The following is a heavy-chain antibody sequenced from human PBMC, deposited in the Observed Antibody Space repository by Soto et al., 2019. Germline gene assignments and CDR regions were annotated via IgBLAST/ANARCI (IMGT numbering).Heavy chain of an antibody. CDR1: GFIRSSYD. D-gene: IGHD1-1*01. Sequence: PGGSLRLYCAVSGFIRSSYDMSWVRQAPGKGLEWVSTILVGGSTHYEDSVKGRFTISRDTSKNTVYLQMNSLTAGDTAFYYCAKATATSGGAFEIYGQGTMVTVSS. CDR3: AKATATSGGAFEI. V-gene: IGHV3-23*01. J-gene: IGHJ3*02. CDR2: ILVGGST.